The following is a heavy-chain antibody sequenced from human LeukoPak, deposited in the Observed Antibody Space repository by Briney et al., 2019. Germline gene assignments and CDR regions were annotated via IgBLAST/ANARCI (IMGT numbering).Heavy chain of an antibody. D-gene: IGHD1-26*01. CDR3: AKQKSYLHYNIVDY. CDR2: ITGSGDST. V-gene: IGHV3-23*01. J-gene: IGHJ4*02. CDR1: GFTFSSYA. Sequence: GGSLRLSCAASGFTFSSYAMSWVRQAPGKGLEWVSAITGSGDSTYYADSVKGRFTISRDNSKNTLYLQMNSLRAEDTAIYYCAKQKSYLHYNIVDYWGQGTLVTVSS.